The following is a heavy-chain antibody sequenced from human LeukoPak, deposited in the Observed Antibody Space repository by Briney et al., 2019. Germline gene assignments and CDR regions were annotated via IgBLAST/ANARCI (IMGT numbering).Heavy chain of an antibody. J-gene: IGHJ4*02. CDR3: ARQYSSSWYGVVDY. CDR1: GGSISSYY. V-gene: IGHV4-4*07. D-gene: IGHD6-13*01. CDR2: IYTSGST. Sequence: SETLSLTCTVSGGSISSYYWSWIRQPAGKGLEWIGRIYTSGSTNYNPSLKSRVTMSVDTSKNQFSLKLSSVTAADTAVYYCARQYSSSWYGVVDYWGQGTLVTVSS.